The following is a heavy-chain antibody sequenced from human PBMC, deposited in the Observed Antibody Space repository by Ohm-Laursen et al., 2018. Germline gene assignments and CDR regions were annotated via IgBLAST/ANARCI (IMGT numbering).Heavy chain of an antibody. CDR3: ASGLYSNSWFIEEDY. V-gene: IGHV3-21*01. J-gene: IGHJ4*02. CDR2: ISSLGRYI. Sequence: SLRLSCAASGFTISSYSMNWVRQAPGKGLEWVSSISSLGRYIYYADSVKGRFTISRDTVKNALYLQMNSLRAEDTAVYYCASGLYSNSWFIEEDYWGQGTQVTVSS. D-gene: IGHD6-13*01. CDR1: GFTISSYS.